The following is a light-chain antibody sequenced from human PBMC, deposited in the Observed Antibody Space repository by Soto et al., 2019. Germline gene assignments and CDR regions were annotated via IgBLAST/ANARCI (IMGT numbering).Light chain of an antibody. Sequence: EIFLTQSPDTLSLSPGERATLSCRATQSVTNYIAWYQQRPGQAPRLLIYDASNRASGVPAKFSGSGSGTDFTLTISDLEPADFGLYYCQHYVNWPLTFGGGTKVESK. CDR2: DAS. CDR3: QHYVNWPLT. J-gene: IGKJ4*01. CDR1: QSVTNY. V-gene: IGKV3-11*01.